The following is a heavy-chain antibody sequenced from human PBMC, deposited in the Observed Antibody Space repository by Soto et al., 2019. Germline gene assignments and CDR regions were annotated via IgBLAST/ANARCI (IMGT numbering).Heavy chain of an antibody. Sequence: TLSLTCAISGDSVSNNSVAWNWVRQSPSRGLEWLGRTYYRSKWHYDYAPSVRSRITINPDTSKNHFSLQLNSVSPEDAAVYYCARTLRGRGVKYFDDWGQGTLVTVSS. V-gene: IGHV6-1*01. J-gene: IGHJ4*02. CDR2: TYYRSKWHY. CDR1: GDSVSNNSVA. CDR3: ARTLRGRGVKYFDD. D-gene: IGHD3-10*01.